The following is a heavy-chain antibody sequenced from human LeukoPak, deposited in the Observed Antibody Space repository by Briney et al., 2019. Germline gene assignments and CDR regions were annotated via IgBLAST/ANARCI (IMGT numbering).Heavy chain of an antibody. CDR2: MYTSGST. D-gene: IGHD3-16*01. V-gene: IGHV4-4*07. Sequence: SETLSLTCTVSGDSISSNYWTWIRQPAGKGLEWIGRMYTSGSTNYKPSLKSRVTMSVDTSKNQFSLKLTSVTAADTALYYCARESGGSRPLDHWGQGIPVTVSS. J-gene: IGHJ4*02. CDR1: GDSISSNY. CDR3: ARESGGSRPLDH.